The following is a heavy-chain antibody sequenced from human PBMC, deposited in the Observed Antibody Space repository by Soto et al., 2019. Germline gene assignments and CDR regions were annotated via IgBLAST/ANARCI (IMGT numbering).Heavy chain of an antibody. CDR3: ACWTDTAMVPFDY. Sequence: QVQLVQSGAEVNKPGSSVNVSCKASGGTFSSSAISWVLQAPGQGLEWMGGIIPIFGTANYAQKFQGRVTITADESTSTAYMELSSLRSEDTAVYYCACWTDTAMVPFDYWGQGTLVTVSS. V-gene: IGHV1-69*01. CDR2: IIPIFGTA. CDR1: GGTFSSSA. J-gene: IGHJ4*02. D-gene: IGHD5-18*01.